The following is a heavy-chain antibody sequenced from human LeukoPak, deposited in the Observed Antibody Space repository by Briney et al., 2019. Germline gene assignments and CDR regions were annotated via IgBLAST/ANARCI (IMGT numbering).Heavy chain of an antibody. D-gene: IGHD6-19*01. CDR3: AKDLDSSGWYPHFDY. CDR1: GFTFSSYA. V-gene: IGHV3-23*01. J-gene: IGHJ4*02. CDR2: ISGSGGRT. Sequence: GGSLRLSCAASGFTFSSYAMSWVRQAPGKGLEWVSAISGSGGRTYYADSVKGRFTISRDNSKNTLYLQMNSLRAEDTAVYYCAKDLDSSGWYPHFDYWGQGTLVTVSS.